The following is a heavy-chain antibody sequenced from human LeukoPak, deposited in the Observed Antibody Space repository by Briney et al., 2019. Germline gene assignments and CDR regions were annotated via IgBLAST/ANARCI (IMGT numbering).Heavy chain of an antibody. Sequence: PGGSLRLSCLASGYTFSSYSINWVRQAPGKGLGGVSSISVRSNYIYYADSVRGRFRISRDDARDSLYLQMNSLRAEDTAVYYCVRLRRNSDTSGFYYYYDFWGQGTLVTVSS. CDR1: GYTFSSYS. CDR3: VRLRRNSDTSGFYYYYDF. J-gene: IGHJ4*02. D-gene: IGHD3-22*01. CDR2: ISVRSNYI. V-gene: IGHV3-21*04.